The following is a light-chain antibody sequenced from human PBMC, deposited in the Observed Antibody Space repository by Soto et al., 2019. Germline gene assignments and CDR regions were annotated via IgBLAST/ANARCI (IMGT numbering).Light chain of an antibody. CDR2: GAS. J-gene: IGKJ1*01. Sequence: EIVLTQSPGTLSLSPGERATLSCRASQSVGSSQLAWHQQKPGQAPRLLIYGASGRATGIPDRFSGSGSGTDFTLTISRLEPEDFAVYYCQQYASSPRTFGQGTKVDIK. CDR1: QSVGSSQ. CDR3: QQYASSPRT. V-gene: IGKV3-20*01.